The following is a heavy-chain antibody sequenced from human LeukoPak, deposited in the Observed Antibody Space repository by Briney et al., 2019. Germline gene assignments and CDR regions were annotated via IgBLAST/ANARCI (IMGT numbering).Heavy chain of an antibody. CDR3: ANRKYSSGWYYFDY. Sequence: PGGSLRLSCAASGFTFSSYWMSWVRQAPGKGLEWVSSISSSSSYIYYADSVKGRFTISRDNAKNSLYLQMNSLRAEDTAVYYCANRKYSSGWYYFDYWGQGTLVTVSS. CDR2: ISSSSSYI. D-gene: IGHD6-19*01. J-gene: IGHJ4*02. V-gene: IGHV3-21*01. CDR1: GFTFSSYW.